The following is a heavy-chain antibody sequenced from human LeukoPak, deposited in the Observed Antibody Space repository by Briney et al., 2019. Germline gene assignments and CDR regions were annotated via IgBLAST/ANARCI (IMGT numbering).Heavy chain of an antibody. D-gene: IGHD6-13*01. Sequence: GGSLRLSCAASGFTFSSYWMSWVRQAPGKGLAWVSAISGSGGSTYYADSVKGRFTISRDNSKNTLYLQMNSLRAEDTAVYYCAKNSGSSFDRNYWGQGTLVTVSS. CDR2: ISGSGGST. CDR3: AKNSGSSFDRNY. J-gene: IGHJ4*02. CDR1: GFTFSSYW. V-gene: IGHV3-23*01.